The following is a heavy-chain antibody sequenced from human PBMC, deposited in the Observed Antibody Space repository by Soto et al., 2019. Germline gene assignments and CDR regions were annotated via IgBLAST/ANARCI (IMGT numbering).Heavy chain of an antibody. CDR3: ARAVTYYGSGSFYWWFEP. D-gene: IGHD3-10*01. J-gene: IGHJ5*02. Sequence: SETLSLTCTVSGGSISSYYWSWIRQPPGKGLEWIGYMFYSGSTNYNPSLKSRVTMSVDTSKNQFSLKLSSVSAADTAVYYCARAVTYYGSGSFYWWFEPSGQGTRVRVSS. V-gene: IGHV4-59*01. CDR1: GGSISSYY. CDR2: MFYSGST.